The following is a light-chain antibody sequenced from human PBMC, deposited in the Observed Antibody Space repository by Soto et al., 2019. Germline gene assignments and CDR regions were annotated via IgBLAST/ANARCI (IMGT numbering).Light chain of an antibody. CDR1: QSISSSY. Sequence: EIVLTQSPGTLPLSRGERATLSCRASQSISSSYLAWYQQKPGQAPRLLIYGASSRATGIPDRFSGSGSGTDFTLTISRLEPEDFAVYYCQQYGNSPITFGQGTRLEIK. V-gene: IGKV3-20*01. J-gene: IGKJ5*01. CDR3: QQYGNSPIT. CDR2: GAS.